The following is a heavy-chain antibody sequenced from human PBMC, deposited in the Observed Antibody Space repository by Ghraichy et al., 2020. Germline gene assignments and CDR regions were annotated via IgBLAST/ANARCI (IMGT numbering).Heavy chain of an antibody. CDR3: ARHQGDTAMVASGAFDI. Sequence: SETLSLTCTVSGGSISSSSYYWGWIRQPPGKGLEWIGSIYYSGRTYYNPSLKSRVTISVDTSKNQFSLKLSSVTAADTAVYYCARHQGDTAMVASGAFDIWGQGTMVTVSS. J-gene: IGHJ3*02. D-gene: IGHD5-18*01. CDR2: IYYSGRT. CDR1: GGSISSSSYY. V-gene: IGHV4-39*01.